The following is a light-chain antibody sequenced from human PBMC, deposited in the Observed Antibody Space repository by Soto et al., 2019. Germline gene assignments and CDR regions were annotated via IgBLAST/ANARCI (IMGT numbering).Light chain of an antibody. CDR1: QSVSSSY. CDR3: PQYGSSPFT. Sequence: EIVLTQSPGTLSLSPGERATLSCRASQSVSSSYLAWYQQKPGQAPRLLIYGASSRTTGIPDRFSGSGSGTDFTFTISRLEPEDFSVYFCPQYGSSPFTFGPRTKVDIK. CDR2: GAS. J-gene: IGKJ3*01. V-gene: IGKV3-20*01.